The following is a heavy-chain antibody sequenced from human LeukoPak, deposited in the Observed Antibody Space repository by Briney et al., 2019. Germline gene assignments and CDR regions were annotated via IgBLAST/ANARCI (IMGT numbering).Heavy chain of an antibody. CDR3: ARAATAILTGPSDHDY. CDR2: IKSKTDGGTT. V-gene: IGHV3-15*01. Sequence: GGSLRLSCAASGFTFSNAWMSWVRQAPGKGLEWVGRIKSKTDGGTTDYAAPVKGRFTISRDNAKNSLYLQMNSLRAEDTAVYYCARAATAILTGPSDHDYWGQGTLVTVSS. CDR1: GFTFSNAW. D-gene: IGHD3-9*01. J-gene: IGHJ4*02.